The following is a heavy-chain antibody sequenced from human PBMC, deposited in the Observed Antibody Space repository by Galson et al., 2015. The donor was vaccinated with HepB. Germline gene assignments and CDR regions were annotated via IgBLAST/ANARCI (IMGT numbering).Heavy chain of an antibody. D-gene: IGHD3-10*01. Sequence: SLRLSCAASGFTFSRYVMSWVRQAPGKGLEWVSSISGTDGSTYFADSVKGRLTISRDNSKNTLSLQMNSLRVEDTATYYCAKDPHLVWFGGLNFDYWGQGALVTVSA. CDR3: AKDPHLVWFGGLNFDY. CDR2: ISGTDGST. V-gene: IGHV3-23*01. J-gene: IGHJ4*02. CDR1: GFTFSRYV.